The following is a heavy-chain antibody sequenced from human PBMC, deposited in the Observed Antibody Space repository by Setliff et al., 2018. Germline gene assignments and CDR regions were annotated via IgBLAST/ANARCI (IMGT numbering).Heavy chain of an antibody. CDR2: ISPYMGNT. CDR3: TRGPGPNVVVAMPFDR. V-gene: IGHV1-18*01. D-gene: IGHD5-12*01. J-gene: IGHJ4*02. CDR1: GYNFITFG. Sequence: ASVKVSCKTSGYNFITFGISWVRQAPGQGLEWMGWISPYMGNTNYAQKFEGRVTMTTDSSTKTVYTELRSLTSDDTAIYYCTRGPGPNVVVAMPFDRWGQGTLVTVSS.